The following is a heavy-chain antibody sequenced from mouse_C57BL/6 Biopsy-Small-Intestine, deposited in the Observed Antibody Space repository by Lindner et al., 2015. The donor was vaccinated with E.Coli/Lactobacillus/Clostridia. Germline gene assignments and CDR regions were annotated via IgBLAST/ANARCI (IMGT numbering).Heavy chain of an antibody. J-gene: IGHJ3*01. V-gene: IGHV1-82*01. CDR2: IYPGDGYA. CDR3: ARSPYYDYDGAWFAY. CDR1: GYNFSSSW. D-gene: IGHD2-4*01. Sequence: VQLQESGPELVKPGASVKISCKASGYNFSSSWMNWVKQRPGKGLEWIGWIYPGDGYAHYNGKFKAKAALTADKSSSTAYMQLSSLTSEDSAVYFCARSPYYDYDGAWFAYWGQGTLVTVSA.